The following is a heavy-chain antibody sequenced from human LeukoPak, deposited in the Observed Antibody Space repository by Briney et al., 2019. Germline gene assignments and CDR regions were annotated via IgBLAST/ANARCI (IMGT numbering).Heavy chain of an antibody. Sequence: ASVKVSCKASGYILIDYYMHWVRQAPGQGLEWMGWINPKSGDTKYAQRSQDRVTMTRDTSISTTFMELTNLRIDDTALYYCARSMIGDDAFDIWGQGTMVAVSS. CDR2: INPKSGDT. D-gene: IGHD3-22*01. V-gene: IGHV1-2*02. J-gene: IGHJ3*02. CDR1: GYILIDYY. CDR3: ARSMIGDDAFDI.